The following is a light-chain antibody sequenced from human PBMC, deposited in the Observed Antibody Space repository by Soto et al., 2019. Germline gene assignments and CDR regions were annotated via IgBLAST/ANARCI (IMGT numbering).Light chain of an antibody. Sequence: ENVLTQSPGTLVLSPGDRATLSCRASRSVGSNAVVWFQQKPGQAPRLLIYATFTRATSIPDRFSGSGSGTDFTLTINRLEPEDFAVYYCHQHGPIPYTFGQGTKLEIK. J-gene: IGKJ2*01. CDR3: HQHGPIPYT. CDR1: RSVGSNA. CDR2: ATF. V-gene: IGKV3-20*01.